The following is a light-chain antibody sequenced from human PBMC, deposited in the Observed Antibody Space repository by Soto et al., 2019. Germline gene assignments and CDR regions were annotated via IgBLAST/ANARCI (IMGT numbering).Light chain of an antibody. CDR1: QSVTSGY. CDR2: GAS. J-gene: IGKJ2*02. V-gene: IGKV3-20*01. Sequence: EIVLTQSPGTLSLSPGERATPSCSASQSVTSGYLAWYQQKRGQAPRLLIYGASSRATDIPDRFSASGSGTEFTLTISRLEPEDFAVYYCQQYVSSPRTFGQGTKVDIK. CDR3: QQYVSSPRT.